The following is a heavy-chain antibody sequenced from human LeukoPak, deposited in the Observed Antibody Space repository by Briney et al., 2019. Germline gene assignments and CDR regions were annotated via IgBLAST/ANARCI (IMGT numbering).Heavy chain of an antibody. V-gene: IGHV1-18*01. CDR3: ARAIAVAKLIKLVDY. J-gene: IGHJ4*02. CDR1: GYTFTSYG. Sequence: GASVKVSCKASGYTFTSYGISWVRQAPGQGLEWMGWISAYNGNTNYAQKLQGRVTMTTDTSTSTAYMELRSLRSDDTAVYYCARAIAVAKLIKLVDYWGQGTLVTVSS. CDR2: ISAYNGNT. D-gene: IGHD6-19*01.